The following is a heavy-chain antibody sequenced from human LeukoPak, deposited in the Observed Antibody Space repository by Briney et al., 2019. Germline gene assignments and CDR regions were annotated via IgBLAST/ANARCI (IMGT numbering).Heavy chain of an antibody. Sequence: GESLKISCKGSGYSFTNYWISWVRQMPGKGLEWMGKIDPSDSYTNYSPSFQGHVTISADKSISTAYLQWSSLKASDTAMYYCARAPDSDSGYDYFDYWGQGTLVTVSS. J-gene: IGHJ4*02. CDR3: ARAPDSDSGYDYFDY. CDR1: GYSFTNYW. V-gene: IGHV5-10-1*01. CDR2: IDPSDSYT. D-gene: IGHD5-12*01.